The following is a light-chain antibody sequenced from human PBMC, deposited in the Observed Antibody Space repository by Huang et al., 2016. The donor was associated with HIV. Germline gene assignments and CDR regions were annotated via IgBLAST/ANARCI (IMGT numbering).Light chain of an antibody. CDR2: ATS. J-gene: IGKJ3*01. CDR3: QEANSFPPRVT. Sequence: DIQMTQSPSSVSASVGDRVTITCRASQAISSYLAWYQQKPGKAPKLLIFATSTLQSGVQSRFSGSGSGTDFTLTISSLQPEDFATYYCQEANSFPPRVTFGPGTKVHIK. CDR1: QAISSY. V-gene: IGKV1-12*01.